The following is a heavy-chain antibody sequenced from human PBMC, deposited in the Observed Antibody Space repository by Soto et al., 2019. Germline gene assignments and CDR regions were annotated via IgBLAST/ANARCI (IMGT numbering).Heavy chain of an antibody. CDR2: IIPIFGTA. D-gene: IGHD6-19*01. J-gene: IGHJ4*02. CDR3: ARDAGIAVAAHGSFDY. V-gene: IGHV1-69*01. CDR1: GGTFSSYA. Sequence: QVQLVQSGAEVKKPGSSVKVSCKASGGTFSSYAISWVRQAPGQGLEWMGGIIPIFGTANYAQKFQGRVTITADESTSTAHMELSSLRSEDTAVYYCARDAGIAVAAHGSFDYWGQGTLVTVSS.